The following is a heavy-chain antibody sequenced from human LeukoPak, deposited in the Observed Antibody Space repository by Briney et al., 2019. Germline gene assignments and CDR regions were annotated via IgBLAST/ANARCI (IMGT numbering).Heavy chain of an antibody. J-gene: IGHJ4*02. CDR3: ARHGNHYGSGSYPYYFDY. CDR1: GFTFSSYE. D-gene: IGHD3-10*01. V-gene: IGHV3-48*03. CDR2: IGSSGFTI. Sequence: PGGSLRLSCAASGFTFSSYEMNWVRQAPGKGLEWVSYIGSSGFTIYYADSATGRFTISRDNAKNSLYLQMNSLRAEDTAVYYYARHGNHYGSGSYPYYFDYWGQGTLVTVSS.